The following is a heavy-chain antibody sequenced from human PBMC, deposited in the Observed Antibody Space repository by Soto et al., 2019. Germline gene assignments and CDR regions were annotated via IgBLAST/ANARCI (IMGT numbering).Heavy chain of an antibody. D-gene: IGHD3-22*01. Sequence: GASVKVSCKASGGTFSSYAISWVRQAPGQGLEWMGVIIPIFGTANYSQKFQGRVTITADKSTSTAYMELSSLRSEDTAVYYCARDSDYYDMGYWGQRTLVTVSS. CDR3: ARDSDYYDMGY. J-gene: IGHJ4*02. V-gene: IGHV1-69*06. CDR1: GGTFSSYA. CDR2: IIPIFGTA.